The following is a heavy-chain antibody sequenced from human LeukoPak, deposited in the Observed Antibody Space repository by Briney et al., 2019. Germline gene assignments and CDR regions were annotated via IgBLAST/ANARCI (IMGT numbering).Heavy chain of an antibody. CDR3: ARAAPFDY. J-gene: IGHJ4*02. CDR1: GGSFSGYY. CDR2: INHSGST. D-gene: IGHD6-25*01. V-gene: IGHV4-34*01. Sequence: TSETLSLTCAVYGGSFSGYYWSWIRQPPGKGLEWIGEINHSGSTNYNPSLKSRVTISVDTSKNQFSLKLSSVTAADTAVYYCARAAPFDYWGQGTLVTVSS.